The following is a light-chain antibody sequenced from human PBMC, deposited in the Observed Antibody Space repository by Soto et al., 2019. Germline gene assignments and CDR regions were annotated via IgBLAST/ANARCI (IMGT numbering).Light chain of an antibody. Sequence: QSVLTQPPSVSDALRHRVTMSCSGSSSNIGNNAVTWYTQLPGQSPNLLIYYDTFLASGFSDRFSRSKSCTSASLAISGLQSEDEADYHCATWDDPLNGLVFGGGTKLTVL. CDR2: YDT. CDR1: SSNIGNNA. CDR3: ATWDDPLNGLV. J-gene: IGLJ2*01. V-gene: IGLV1-36*01.